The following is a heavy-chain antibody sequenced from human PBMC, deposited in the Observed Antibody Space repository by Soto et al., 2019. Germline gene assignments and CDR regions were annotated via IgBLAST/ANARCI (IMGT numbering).Heavy chain of an antibody. J-gene: IGHJ4*02. CDR1: GGTFSTST. Sequence: QVQLMQSGAEVKKPGSSVKVSCKASGGTFSTSTFTWVRQAPGRGLEWMGRTIPLLNVADYAQDFQGRVTITADKSTSTAYMELTSLTSKDTAVYYCARDSPIGSTYSGYDAIDSWGQGTLVTVSS. V-gene: IGHV1-69*08. CDR2: TIPLLNVA. D-gene: IGHD5-12*01. CDR3: ARDSPIGSTYSGYDAIDS.